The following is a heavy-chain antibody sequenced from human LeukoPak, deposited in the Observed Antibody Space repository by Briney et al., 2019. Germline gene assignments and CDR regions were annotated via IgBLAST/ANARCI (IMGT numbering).Heavy chain of an antibody. CDR2: ISAYNGNT. Sequence: ASVKVSCKASGYTFTSYGISWVRQAPGQGLEWMGWISAYNGNTNYAQKLQARVTMTTDTSTSTAYMELRSLRSDDTAVYYCARGAWELLHMYYFDYWGQGTLVTVSS. CDR1: GYTFTSYG. J-gene: IGHJ4*02. D-gene: IGHD1-26*01. V-gene: IGHV1-18*01. CDR3: ARGAWELLHMYYFDY.